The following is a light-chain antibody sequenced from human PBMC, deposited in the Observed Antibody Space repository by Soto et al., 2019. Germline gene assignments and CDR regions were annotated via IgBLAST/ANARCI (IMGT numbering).Light chain of an antibody. CDR3: QSYDNSLSAKV. CDR1: RSNIGAGYA. CDR2: GNT. J-gene: IGLJ3*02. V-gene: IGLV1-40*01. Sequence: QSVLTQSPSVSGAPGQRIIISCTGSRSNIGAGYAVHWYQQLPGTSPKLLIYGNTNRPSGVPDRFSGSKSGTSASLAITGLHAEDEADYYCQSYDNSLSAKVFGGGTKLTVL.